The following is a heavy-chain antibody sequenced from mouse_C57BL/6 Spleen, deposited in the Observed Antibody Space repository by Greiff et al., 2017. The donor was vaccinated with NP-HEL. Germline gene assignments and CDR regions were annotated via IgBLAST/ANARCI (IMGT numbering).Heavy chain of an antibody. Sequence: DVMLVESGGGLVQPGGSLKLSCAASGFTFSDYGMAWVRQAPRKGPEWVAFISNLAYSIYYADTVTGRFTISRENAKNTLYLEMSSLRSEDTAMYYCARDYGSSYRYFDVWGTGTTVTVSS. CDR2: ISNLAYSI. D-gene: IGHD1-1*01. J-gene: IGHJ1*03. V-gene: IGHV5-15*01. CDR3: ARDYGSSYRYFDV. CDR1: GFTFSDYG.